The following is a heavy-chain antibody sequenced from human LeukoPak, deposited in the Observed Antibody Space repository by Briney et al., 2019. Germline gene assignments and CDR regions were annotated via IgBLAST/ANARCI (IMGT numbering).Heavy chain of an antibody. CDR2: AGWAGGTT. CDR3: ARDTYSDGIAAAGMTYYFDY. V-gene: IGHV3-43*01. Sequence: GGSLRLSCATSGFNFDRYTIHWVRQAPGKGLEWVSLAGWAGGTTFYSDSVKGRFTISRDNSKNTLYLQMNSLRAEDTAVYYCARDTYSDGIAAAGMTYYFDYWGQGTLVTVSS. J-gene: IGHJ4*02. CDR1: GFNFDRYT. D-gene: IGHD6-13*01.